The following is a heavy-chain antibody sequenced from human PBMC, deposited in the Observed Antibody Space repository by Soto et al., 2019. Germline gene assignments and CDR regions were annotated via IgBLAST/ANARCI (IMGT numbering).Heavy chain of an antibody. J-gene: IGHJ4*02. CDR3: ASVDTAMGMNY. CDR1: RFTFSSYG. CDR2: IWYDGSYK. Sequence: QVQLVESGGGVVQPGRSLRLSCAASRFTFSSYGMHWVRQAPGKGLEWVAVIWYDGSYKYYADSVKGRFTISRDNSKNTLYVQMNSLRVDDTAVYYCASVDTAMGMNYWGQGTLVTVSP. V-gene: IGHV3-33*01. D-gene: IGHD5-18*01.